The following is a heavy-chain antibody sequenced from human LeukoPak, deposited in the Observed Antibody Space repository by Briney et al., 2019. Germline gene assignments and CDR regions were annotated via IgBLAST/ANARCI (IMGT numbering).Heavy chain of an antibody. CDR2: ISASGGVT. D-gene: IGHD1-26*01. CDR1: GFTFSSYS. Sequence: GGSLKLSCAASGFTFSSYSMNWVRQAPGKGLEWVSGISASGGVTYSAESVRGRFTISRDNSKNTLYLQMNSLRVDDTAAYYCATISGSFEYLDYWGQGTLVTVSS. V-gene: IGHV3-23*01. J-gene: IGHJ4*02. CDR3: ATISGSFEYLDY.